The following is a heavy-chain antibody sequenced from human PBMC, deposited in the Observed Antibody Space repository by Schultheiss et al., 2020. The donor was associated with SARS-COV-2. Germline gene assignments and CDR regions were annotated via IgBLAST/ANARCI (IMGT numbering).Heavy chain of an antibody. Sequence: ASVKVSCKASGYTFTSYGISWVRQAPGQGLEWMGWISAYNGNTNYAQKLQGRVTMTTDTSTSTAYMELRSLRSDDTAVYYCARDVRLRLGELSYLFDYWGQGTLVTVSS. J-gene: IGHJ4*02. D-gene: IGHD3-16*02. CDR2: ISAYNGNT. V-gene: IGHV1-18*01. CDR1: GYTFTSYG. CDR3: ARDVRLRLGELSYLFDY.